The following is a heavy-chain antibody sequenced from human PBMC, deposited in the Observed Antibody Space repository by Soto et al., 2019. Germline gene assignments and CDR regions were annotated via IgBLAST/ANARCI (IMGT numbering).Heavy chain of an antibody. CDR3: AARGGGSH. V-gene: IGHV3-53*01. CDR1: GFSVSNNY. Sequence: EVQLVERGGGLIQPGGSLRLSCAVSGFSVSNNYMSWVRQAPGKGLEWVSVMSVAGATFYADSVKGRFTISRDKSENTLHLQMSSLRAEDTAVYYCAARGGGSHWGQGALVTVSS. D-gene: IGHD3-16*01. J-gene: IGHJ4*02. CDR2: MSVAGAT.